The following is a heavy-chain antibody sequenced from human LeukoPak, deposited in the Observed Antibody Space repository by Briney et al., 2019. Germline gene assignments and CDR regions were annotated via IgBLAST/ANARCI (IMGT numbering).Heavy chain of an antibody. J-gene: IGHJ4*02. Sequence: PSETLSLTCTVSGGSISSYYWSWIRQPAGKGLEWIGRIYTSGSTNYNPSLKSRVTISVDRSKNQFSLKLSSVTAADTAVYYCASMKVATLNFDYWGQGTLVTVSS. D-gene: IGHD5-12*01. CDR2: IYTSGST. V-gene: IGHV4-4*07. CDR1: GGSISSYY. CDR3: ASMKVATLNFDY.